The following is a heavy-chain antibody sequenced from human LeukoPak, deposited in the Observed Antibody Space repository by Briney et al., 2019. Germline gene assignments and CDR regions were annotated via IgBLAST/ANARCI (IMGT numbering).Heavy chain of an antibody. J-gene: IGHJ4*02. CDR3: ARLYSSSWYSGSA. D-gene: IGHD6-13*01. CDR1: GGSFSGYY. CDR2: INHSGST. V-gene: IGHV4-34*01. Sequence: SSETLSLTCAVYGGSFSGYYWSWIRQPPGKGLEWIGEINHSGSTNYNPSLKSRVTISVDTSKNQFSLKLSSVTAADTAVYYCARLYSSSWYSGSAWGQGTLVTVSS.